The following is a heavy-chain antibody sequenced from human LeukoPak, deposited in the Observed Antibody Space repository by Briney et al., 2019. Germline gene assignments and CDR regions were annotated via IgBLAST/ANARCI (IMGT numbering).Heavy chain of an antibody. D-gene: IGHD5-18*01. Sequence: GGSLRLSCAASGFTFSIYNMHWVRQAPGKGLEWVAFIRDDGSDKYYGDSVKGRFTISRDNAKNSLYLQMNSLRAEDTAVYYCARYSYPLNFDYWSQGTLVTVSS. CDR2: IRDDGSDK. CDR1: GFTFSIYN. V-gene: IGHV3-33*01. CDR3: ARYSYPLNFDY. J-gene: IGHJ4*02.